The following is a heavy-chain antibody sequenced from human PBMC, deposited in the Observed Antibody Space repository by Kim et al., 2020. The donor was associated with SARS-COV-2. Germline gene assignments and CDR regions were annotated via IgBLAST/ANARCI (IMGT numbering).Heavy chain of an antibody. CDR2: IDPSDSYT. Sequence: GESLKISCKGSGYSFTSYWISWVRQMPGKGLEWMGRIDPSDSYTNYSPSFQGHVTISADKSISTAYLQWSSLKASDTAMYYCARLDYVLLWFADTFDIWGQGTMVTVSS. J-gene: IGHJ3*02. D-gene: IGHD3-10*01. CDR3: ARLDYVLLWFADTFDI. V-gene: IGHV5-10-1*01. CDR1: GYSFTSYW.